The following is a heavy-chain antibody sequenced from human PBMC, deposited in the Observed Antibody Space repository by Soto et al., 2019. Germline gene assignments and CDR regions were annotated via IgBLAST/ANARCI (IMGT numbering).Heavy chain of an antibody. CDR3: ARDRFRPPYYDFWGGYPYY. D-gene: IGHD3-3*01. CDR1: GYTFTSYY. V-gene: IGHV1-46*03. Sequence: ASVKVSCKASGYTFTSYYMHWVRQAPGQGLEWMGIINPSGGSTSYAQKFQGRVTMTRDTSTSTVYMELSSLRSEDTAVYYCARDRFRPPYYDFWGGYPYYWGQGTLVTVSS. J-gene: IGHJ4*02. CDR2: INPSGGST.